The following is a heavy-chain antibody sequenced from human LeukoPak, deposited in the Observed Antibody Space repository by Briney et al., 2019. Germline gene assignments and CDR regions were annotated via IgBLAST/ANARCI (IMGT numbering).Heavy chain of an antibody. J-gene: IGHJ4*02. D-gene: IGHD7-27*01. CDR1: GGSISSYY. CDR2: IYYSGST. V-gene: IGHV4-59*01. Sequence: SETLSLTCTVSGGSISSYYWSWIRQPPGKGLEWIGYIYYSGSTNYNPSLKSRVTISVDTSKNQFSLKLSSVTAADTAVYYGARDSWADYWGQGTLVTVSS. CDR3: ARDSWADY.